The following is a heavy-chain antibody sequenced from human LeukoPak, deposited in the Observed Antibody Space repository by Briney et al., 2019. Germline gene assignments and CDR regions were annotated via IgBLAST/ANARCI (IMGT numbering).Heavy chain of an antibody. D-gene: IGHD2-15*01. J-gene: IGHJ4*02. CDR3: ARDLGCSGGSCYPLVDY. Sequence: GGSLRLSCAASGFDFSSNWMHWVRHAPGQGLVWVSRIKGDGISTNYADSVKGRFTISRDNSKNTLYLQMNSLRAEDTAVYYCARDLGCSGGSCYPLVDYWGQGTLVTVSS. V-gene: IGHV3-74*01. CDR2: IKGDGIST. CDR1: GFDFSSNW.